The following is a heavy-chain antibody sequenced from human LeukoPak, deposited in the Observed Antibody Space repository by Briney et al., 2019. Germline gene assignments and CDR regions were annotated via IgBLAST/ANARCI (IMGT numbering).Heavy chain of an antibody. J-gene: IGHJ4*02. D-gene: IGHD1-26*01. Sequence: SETLSLTCTVSGGSISSYYWSWIRQPPGKGLEYIGHIYYSGSTNYNPSPKSRVIMSVDPSKNQFSLRLSSVTAADTAVYYCARHETGGSYPLKYWGQGTLVTVSS. V-gene: IGHV4-59*08. CDR1: GGSISSYY. CDR2: IYYSGST. CDR3: ARHETGGSYPLKY.